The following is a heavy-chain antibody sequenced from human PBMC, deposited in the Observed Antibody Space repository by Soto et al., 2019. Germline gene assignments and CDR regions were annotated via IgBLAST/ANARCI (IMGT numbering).Heavy chain of an antibody. D-gene: IGHD4-17*01. CDR2: IYYSGST. Sequence: TSETLSLTCTVSGGSISSYYWSWIRQPPGKGLEWIGYIYYSGSTNYNPSLKSRVTISVDTSKNQFSLKLSSVTAADTAVYYCARRYGALFDYWGQGTLVTVSS. CDR1: GGSISSYY. V-gene: IGHV4-59*08. J-gene: IGHJ4*02. CDR3: ARRYGALFDY.